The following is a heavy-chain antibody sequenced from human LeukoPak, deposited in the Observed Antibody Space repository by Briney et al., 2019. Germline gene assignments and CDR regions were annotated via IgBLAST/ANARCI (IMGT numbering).Heavy chain of an antibody. CDR1: GFTFSSYS. CDR3: ARERVWFGEFPIDY. V-gene: IGHV3-21*01. Sequence: PGGSLRLSCAASGFTFSSYSMNWVRQAPGKGLEWVSSISRSSSYIYYGDSVKGRFTISRDNAKNSLYLQMNSLRAEDTAVYYCARERVWFGEFPIDYWGQGTLVTVSS. D-gene: IGHD3-10*01. J-gene: IGHJ4*02. CDR2: ISRSSSYI.